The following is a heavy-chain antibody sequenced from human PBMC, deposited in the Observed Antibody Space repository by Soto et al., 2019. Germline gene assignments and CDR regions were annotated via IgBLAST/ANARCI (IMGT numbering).Heavy chain of an antibody. D-gene: IGHD3-10*01. CDR2: MNPNSGNT. V-gene: IGHV1-8*01. CDR1: GYTFTSSD. CDR3: ARVVTMVRGVDY. Sequence: ASVKVSCKASGYTFTSSDINWVRQATGQGLEWMGWMNPNSGNTGYAQKFQGRVTMTRNTSISTAYMELSSLRSEDTAVYYCARVVTMVRGVDYWGQGTLVTVSS. J-gene: IGHJ4*02.